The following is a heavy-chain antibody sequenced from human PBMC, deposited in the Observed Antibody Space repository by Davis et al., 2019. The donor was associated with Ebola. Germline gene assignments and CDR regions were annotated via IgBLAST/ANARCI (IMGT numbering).Heavy chain of an antibody. CDR2: ISSDGGIT. V-gene: IGHV3-74*01. CDR1: GFTFSTYG. CDR3: ARSSYQPDY. Sequence: GESLKISCAASGFTFSTYGMHWVRQAPGKGLVYVSRISSDGGITSYADSVKGRFTISRDNAKDTLYLQMNSLRAEDAAVYYCARSSYQPDYWGQGTLVTVSS. D-gene: IGHD2-2*01. J-gene: IGHJ4*02.